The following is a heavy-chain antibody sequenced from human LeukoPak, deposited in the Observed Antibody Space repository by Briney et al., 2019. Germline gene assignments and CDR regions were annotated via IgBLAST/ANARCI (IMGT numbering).Heavy chain of an antibody. CDR2: ISSGSSAT. J-gene: IGHJ4*02. V-gene: IGHV3-21*01. D-gene: IGHD4-17*01. CDR3: ARGHTAVTRHFDF. CDR1: GFTFTTYS. Sequence: GGSLRLSYEASGFTFTTYSMTWVRQAPGKGLEWVSIISSGSSATFSADALKGRFTISRDDAKNLLYLDMNSLRAEDTAVYYCARGHTAVTRHFDFWGQGTLVTVSS.